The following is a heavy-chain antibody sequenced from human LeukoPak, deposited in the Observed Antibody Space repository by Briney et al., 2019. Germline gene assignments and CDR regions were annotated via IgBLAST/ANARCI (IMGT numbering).Heavy chain of an antibody. V-gene: IGHV3-23*01. Sequence: GGSLRLSCAASGFTFSSYGMSWVRRAPGKGLEWVSSISDSGSTTYYPDSVKGRFSISRDNSKNTLYLQMNSLRPEDTAVYYCAKDWRRIVVVGPITRHGNYMDVWGKGTTVTISS. J-gene: IGHJ6*03. CDR2: ISDSGSTT. D-gene: IGHD2-15*01. CDR1: GFTFSSYG. CDR3: AKDWRRIVVVGPITRHGNYMDV.